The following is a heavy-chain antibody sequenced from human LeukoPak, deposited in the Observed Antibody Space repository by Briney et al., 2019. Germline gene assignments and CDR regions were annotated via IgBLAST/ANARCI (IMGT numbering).Heavy chain of an antibody. CDR3: ARAFEQWLPFDY. D-gene: IGHD6-19*01. CDR2: ISTSSTYI. V-gene: IGHV3-21*01. CDR1: GFTFSSYT. J-gene: IGHJ4*02. Sequence: GGSLRLSCAASGFTFSSYTMNWVRQAPGKGLEWVSSISTSSTYIYYADSVKGRFTISRDNAKNSLYLQMNSLRAEDTAVYYCARAFEQWLPFDYWGQGTLDTVSS.